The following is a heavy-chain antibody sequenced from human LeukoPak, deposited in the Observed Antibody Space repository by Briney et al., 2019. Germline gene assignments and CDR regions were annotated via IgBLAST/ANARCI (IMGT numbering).Heavy chain of an antibody. CDR2: INAGNGNT. CDR1: GYTFTSYA. J-gene: IGHJ4*02. Sequence: ASVKVSCKASGYTFTSYAMHWVRQAPGQRLEWMGWINAGNGNTKCSLKFQGRVTITRDTSASTAYMELSSLRSEDTALYYCATNLLTGAFDYWGQGTLVTVSS. V-gene: IGHV1-3*01. CDR3: ATNLLTGAFDY. D-gene: IGHD7-27*01.